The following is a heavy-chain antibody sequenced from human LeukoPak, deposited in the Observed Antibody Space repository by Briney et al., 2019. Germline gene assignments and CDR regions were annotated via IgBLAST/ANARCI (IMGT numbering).Heavy chain of an antibody. D-gene: IGHD6-13*01. J-gene: IGHJ4*02. CDR3: AREGYSSSWRGYYFDY. CDR1: EYTFTAYY. Sequence: ASVKVSCKASEYTFTAYYMHWVRQAPGQGLEWMGWINPNSGDTNYAQEFQGRVTMTRDTSISTAYMDLNTLTSDDTAVYFCAREGYSSSWRGYYFDYRGQGTLVTVSS. CDR2: INPNSGDT. V-gene: IGHV1-2*02.